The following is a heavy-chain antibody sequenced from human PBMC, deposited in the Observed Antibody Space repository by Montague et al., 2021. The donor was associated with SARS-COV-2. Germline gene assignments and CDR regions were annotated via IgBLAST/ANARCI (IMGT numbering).Heavy chain of an antibody. CDR2: IYYSGST. J-gene: IGHJ3*01. CDR3: ARVRGATLIVVVTVGAFDL. D-gene: IGHD3-22*01. CDR1: GGSISSGDYY. Sequence: TLSLTCTVSGGSISSGDYYWSWIRQPPGKGLEWIGYIYYSGSTYYNPSLKSRVTISVDTSKNQFSLKLSSVTAADTAVYYCARVRGATLIVVVTVGAFDLWGRGTMVTVSS. V-gene: IGHV4-30-4*08.